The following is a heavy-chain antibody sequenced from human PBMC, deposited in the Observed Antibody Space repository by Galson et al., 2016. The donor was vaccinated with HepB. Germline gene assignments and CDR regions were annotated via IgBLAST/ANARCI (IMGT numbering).Heavy chain of an antibody. CDR3: ARYPSARDQGDPGGYRGFDY. CDR1: GASVSGDYY. D-gene: IGHD3-16*02. J-gene: IGHJ4*02. V-gene: IGHV4-31*03. Sequence: ILSLTCTASGASVSGDYYWNWIRQYPGGGLEWIGYIYDSRITSYNPSLQSRVTISVDKSKNQLSLRLNSATAADTALYSCARYPSARDQGDPGGYRGFDYWGQGTLVSVSS. CDR2: IYDSRIT.